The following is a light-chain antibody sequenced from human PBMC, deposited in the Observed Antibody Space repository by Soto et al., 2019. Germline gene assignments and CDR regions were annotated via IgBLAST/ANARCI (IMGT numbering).Light chain of an antibody. CDR1: QGIRHD. V-gene: IGKV1-6*01. CDR2: AAS. Sequence: AIEMTQSPSSLSVSVGDRVTITCRASQGIRHDLGWYQQKPGKAPELLIYAASILQSGVPSRFSGSGSGTDFTLTITSLQPEDFAIYYCLQDDTYPRTFGGGTKVEIK. CDR3: LQDDTYPRT. J-gene: IGKJ4*01.